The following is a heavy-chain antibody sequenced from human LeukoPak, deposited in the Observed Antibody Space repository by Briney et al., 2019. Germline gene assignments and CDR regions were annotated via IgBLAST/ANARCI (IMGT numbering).Heavy chain of an antibody. Sequence: PGGSLRLSCAASGFTVSSNHNHMSWVRQAPGKGLEWVSVIYSGGTIFYADSVKGRFTISRDNSKNTVYLEMNSLRAEDTAVYYCARELVGASLDYWGQGTLVTVFS. V-gene: IGHV3-66*01. CDR2: IYSGGTI. J-gene: IGHJ4*02. CDR3: ARELVGASLDY. D-gene: IGHD1-26*01. CDR1: GFTVSSNH.